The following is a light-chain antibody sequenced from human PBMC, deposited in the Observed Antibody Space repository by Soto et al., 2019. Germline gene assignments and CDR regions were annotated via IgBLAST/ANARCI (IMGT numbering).Light chain of an antibody. V-gene: IGKV3-20*01. Sequence: EIVMTQSPATLSVSPGGRATLSFRASQSISDTLAWYQQKPGQAPRLLIYDASNRATGIPDRFSGSGSGTDFTLTISRLEPEDFAVYYCQQYGSSGTFGQGTKVDI. CDR3: QQYGSSGT. CDR2: DAS. J-gene: IGKJ1*01. CDR1: QSISDT.